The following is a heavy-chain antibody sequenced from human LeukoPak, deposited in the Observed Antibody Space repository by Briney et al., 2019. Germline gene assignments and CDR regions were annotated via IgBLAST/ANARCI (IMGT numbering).Heavy chain of an antibody. CDR3: ASDSPYYGMDV. Sequence: GGPLRLSCAASGFPFSSYWMHWVRQVPGKGLLWVSRINSDGSATIYADSVRGRFTISRDNAKNTLYLRMSGLRVEDTAVYHCASDSPYYGMDVWGQGTTVTVSS. CDR2: INSDGSAT. J-gene: IGHJ6*02. V-gene: IGHV3-74*01. CDR1: GFPFSSYW.